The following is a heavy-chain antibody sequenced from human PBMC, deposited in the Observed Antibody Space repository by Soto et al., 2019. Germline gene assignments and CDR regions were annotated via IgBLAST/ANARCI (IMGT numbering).Heavy chain of an antibody. CDR2: ISLNSGSI. CDR3: AKGVLRFLEWLPSDY. D-gene: IGHD3-3*01. CDR1: GFTFDDYA. Sequence: EVQLVESGGGLVQPGRSLRLSCAASGFTFDDYAMHWVRQAPGKGLEWVSGISLNSGSIGYADSVKGRFTISRDNAKNSLYLQMNSLRAEDTALYYCAKGVLRFLEWLPSDYWGQGTLVTVSS. V-gene: IGHV3-9*01. J-gene: IGHJ4*02.